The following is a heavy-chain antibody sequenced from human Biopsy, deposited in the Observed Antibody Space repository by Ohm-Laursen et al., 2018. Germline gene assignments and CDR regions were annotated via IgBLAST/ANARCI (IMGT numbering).Heavy chain of an antibody. V-gene: IGHV4-39*01. CDR2: VYYSAST. D-gene: IGHD3-3*01. CDR1: GGSISSRNHY. J-gene: IGHJ4*02. CDR3: ARRSLDDFWSGAHYYFDY. Sequence: GTLSLTCRVSGGSISSRNHYWGWLRPPPGKGLEWIGHVYYSASTFYNSSLESRVTVSVDTSKNQFHLRPTPMSASDTAVYYCARRSLDDFWSGAHYYFDYWGLGTLVTVSS.